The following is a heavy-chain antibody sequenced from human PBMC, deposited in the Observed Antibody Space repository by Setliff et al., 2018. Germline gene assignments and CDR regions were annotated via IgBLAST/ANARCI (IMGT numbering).Heavy chain of an antibody. J-gene: IGHJ5*02. CDR2: INPDSGDT. Sequence: SVKVSCKVSGNSFTGHFLHWVRQAPGRGLEWMGWINPDSGDTHSPQNFQGRVRMTRDTSMSTVYMELTRLTSDDTAVYYCTRSSSYGMRYWFDPWGQGPLVTVSS. CDR1: GNSFTGHF. CDR3: TRSSSYGMRYWFDP. V-gene: IGHV1-2*02. D-gene: IGHD3-16*02.